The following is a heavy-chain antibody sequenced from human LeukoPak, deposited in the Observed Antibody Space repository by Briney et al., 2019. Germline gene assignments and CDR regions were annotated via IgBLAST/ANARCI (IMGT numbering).Heavy chain of an antibody. CDR2: IYYSGST. Sequence: SETLSLTCSLSGDYISSSSYYWGWIRQPPGKGLEWIGEIYYSGSTYYNASLKSRVSISIDTSNNHFSLRLSSLSAADTVLYYCARRRYYDSTGYLDWGRGTLITVSS. CDR1: GDYISSSSYY. V-gene: IGHV4-39*02. CDR3: ARRRYYDSTGYLD. D-gene: IGHD3-22*01. J-gene: IGHJ1*01.